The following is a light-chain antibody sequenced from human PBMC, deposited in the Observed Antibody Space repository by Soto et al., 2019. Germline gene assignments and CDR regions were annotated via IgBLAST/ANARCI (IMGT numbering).Light chain of an antibody. CDR3: QQYNDWPPWT. CDR2: GAS. CDR1: QSVSGS. J-gene: IGKJ1*01. V-gene: IGKV3-15*01. Sequence: EIVMTQSPATLSVSPGERATLSCRASQSVSGSLAWYQQKPGQAPRLLIYGASTRATGIPARFSGSGSGTEFTLTINSRQSEDFAVYYCQQYNDWPPWTFGQGTKVESK.